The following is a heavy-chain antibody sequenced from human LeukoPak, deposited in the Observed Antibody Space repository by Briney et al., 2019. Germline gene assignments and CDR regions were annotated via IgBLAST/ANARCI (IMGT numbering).Heavy chain of an antibody. J-gene: IGHJ4*02. CDR2: IYYSGNT. CDR3: ARHTAAAAFDY. CDR1: GGSISSYY. Sequence: PSETLSLTCTVSGGSISSYYWSWIRQPPGKGLEWIGYIYYSGNTNYNPSLKSRVTISVDTSKNQFSLKLSSVTAADTAVYYCARHTAAAAFDYWGQGTLVTVSS. V-gene: IGHV4-59*08. D-gene: IGHD6-13*01.